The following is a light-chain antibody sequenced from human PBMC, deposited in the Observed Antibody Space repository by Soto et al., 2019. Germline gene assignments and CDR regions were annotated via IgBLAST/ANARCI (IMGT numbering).Light chain of an antibody. CDR3: LESSSALT. CDR2: LAS. Sequence: DIQMSQSQSSLSASVGDRVTITCRASQGIRSWSAWYQQKPGKAPKLLIYLASSLQSGVPSRFSGSGSGTDFTLTISSLQPEDLATYYCLESSSALTFGQGTRLEIK. J-gene: IGKJ5*01. V-gene: IGKV1-12*01. CDR1: QGIRSW.